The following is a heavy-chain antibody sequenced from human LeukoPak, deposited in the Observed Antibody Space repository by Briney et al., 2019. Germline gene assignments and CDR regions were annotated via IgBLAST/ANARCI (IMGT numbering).Heavy chain of an antibody. V-gene: IGHV3-33*01. Sequence: GGSLKLSCAASGLTFSSYGMHWVRQAPGKGLEWVALIWYDGSNKYYADSVKGRFTISRDNSKNTLSLQMNSLRAEDTAVYYCARDYGSGIDCWGQGTLVTVSS. CDR2: IWYDGSNK. CDR3: ARDYGSGIDC. D-gene: IGHD3-10*01. J-gene: IGHJ4*02. CDR1: GLTFSSYG.